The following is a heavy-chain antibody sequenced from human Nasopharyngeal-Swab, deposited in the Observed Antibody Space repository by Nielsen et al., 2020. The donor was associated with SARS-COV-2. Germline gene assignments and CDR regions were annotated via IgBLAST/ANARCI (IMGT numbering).Heavy chain of an antibody. CDR3: ARHGVPGVVVVAATDY. CDR2: IFYSGST. Sequence: SETLSLTCTVSGGSISSYKYYWGWIRQPPGKGLEWIGSIFYSGSTYYNPSLKSRVTVSVDTSKNQLSLNLSSVTAADTALYYCARHGVPGVVVVAATDYWGHGTLVTVSS. CDR1: GGSISSYKYY. V-gene: IGHV4-39*01. D-gene: IGHD2-21*01. J-gene: IGHJ4*01.